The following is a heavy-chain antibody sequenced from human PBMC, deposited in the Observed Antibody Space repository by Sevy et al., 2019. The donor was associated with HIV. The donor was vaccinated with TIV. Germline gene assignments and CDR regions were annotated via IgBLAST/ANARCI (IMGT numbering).Heavy chain of an antibody. CDR2: INHSGST. CDR1: GGSFSGYY. D-gene: IGHD6-13*01. V-gene: IGHV4-34*01. CDR3: AREAAAGNWFDP. J-gene: IGHJ5*02. Sequence: SETLSLTCAVYGGSFSGYYWSWIRQPPGKGLEWIGEINHSGSTNYNPSLKSRVTISVDTSKNQFSLKLSSVTAADTALYYCAREAAAGNWFDPWGQGTLVTVSS.